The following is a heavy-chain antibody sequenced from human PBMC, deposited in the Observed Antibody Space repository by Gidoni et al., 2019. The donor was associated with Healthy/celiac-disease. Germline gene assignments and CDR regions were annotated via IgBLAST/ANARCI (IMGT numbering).Heavy chain of an antibody. CDR1: GFTFSSDG. V-gene: IGHV3-30*18. J-gene: IGHJ6*03. D-gene: IGHD1-26*01. CDR3: AKDRWELHYYYYYMDV. Sequence: QVQLVESGGGVVQPGRSLRRSGAASGFTFSSDGMHWVRQAPGKGLEWVAVISYDGSNKYYADSVKGRFTISRDNSKNTLYLQMNSLRAEDTAVYYCAKDRWELHYYYYYMDVWGKGTTVTVSS. CDR2: ISYDGSNK.